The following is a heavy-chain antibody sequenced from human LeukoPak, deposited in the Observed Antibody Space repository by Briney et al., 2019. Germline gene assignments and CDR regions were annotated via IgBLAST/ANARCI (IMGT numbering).Heavy chain of an antibody. V-gene: IGHV4-61*02. CDR1: GGSISSGSYY. CDR3: ARDRIRPDYYDSSGYYYTYYYYGMDV. D-gene: IGHD3-22*01. Sequence: SQTLSLTCTVSGGSISSGSYYWSWIRQPAGKGLEWIGRIYTSGRNNYNPSLKSRITIQVDTSKNQFSLKLSSVTAADTAVYYCARDRIRPDYYDSSGYYYTYYYYGMDVWGQGTTVTVSS. J-gene: IGHJ6*02. CDR2: IYTSGRN.